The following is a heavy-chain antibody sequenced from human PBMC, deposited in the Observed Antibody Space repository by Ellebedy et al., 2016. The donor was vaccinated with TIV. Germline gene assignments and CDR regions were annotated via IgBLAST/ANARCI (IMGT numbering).Heavy chain of an antibody. J-gene: IGHJ4*02. CDR2: ISGGGDST. V-gene: IGHV3-23*01. CDR1: GFTFSSFA. CDR3: AKGTSSGFNYDRVGSEY. Sequence: GESLKISCAASGFTFSSFAMHWVRQAPGEGLEWLSVISGGGDSTYHADSVKGRFTITRDNSKNTLYLQMDRLRAEDTAVYYCAKGTSSGFNYDRVGSEYWGQGALVTVSS. D-gene: IGHD3-22*01.